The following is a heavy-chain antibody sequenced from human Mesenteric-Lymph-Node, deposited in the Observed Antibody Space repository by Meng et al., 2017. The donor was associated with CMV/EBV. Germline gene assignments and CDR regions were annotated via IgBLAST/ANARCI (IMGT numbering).Heavy chain of an antibody. D-gene: IGHD6-19*01. CDR1: GGDVSSNGDD. Sequence: VAGGDVSSNGDDWGWVRQHPGKGLEWIASIFYSGSTYNNPSLKSRVTISVDTSKNQFSLKLTSVTAADTAVYFCARRAVAGTWAFDYWGQGTLVTVSS. CDR3: ARRAVAGTWAFDY. V-gene: IGHV4-39*01. CDR2: IFYSGST. J-gene: IGHJ4*02.